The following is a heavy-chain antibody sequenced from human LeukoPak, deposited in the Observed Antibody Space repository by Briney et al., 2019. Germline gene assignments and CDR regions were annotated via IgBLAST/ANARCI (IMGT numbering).Heavy chain of an antibody. CDR1: GFTFSGSA. J-gene: IGHJ5*02. D-gene: IGHD6-19*01. CDR3: TFLIAVAGNWFDP. Sequence: GGSLRLSCATSGFTFSGSAMHWVRQASGKGLDWVGRIRSKANSYATAYAASVKGRFTISRDDSRNTAYLQMNSLKTEDTAVYYCTFLIAVAGNWFDPWGQGTLVTVSS. CDR2: IRSKANSYAT. V-gene: IGHV3-73*01.